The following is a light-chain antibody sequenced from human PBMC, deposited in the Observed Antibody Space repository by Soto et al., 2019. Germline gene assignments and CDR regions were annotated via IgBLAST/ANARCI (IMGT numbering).Light chain of an antibody. J-gene: IGKJ1*01. CDR1: QSISTF. CDR2: AAS. V-gene: IGKV1-39*01. Sequence: DIQTTQSPSSLSASVGDRVTITCRASQSISTFLNWYQQRPGKAPELLIYAASNLQSGVPSRFSGSGSGTDFALTIISLQPEDFATYYCQQSYRIPPWTFGQGTKVDI. CDR3: QQSYRIPPWT.